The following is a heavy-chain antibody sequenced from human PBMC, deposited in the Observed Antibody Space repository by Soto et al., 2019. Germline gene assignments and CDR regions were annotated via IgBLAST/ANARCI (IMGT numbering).Heavy chain of an antibody. D-gene: IGHD1-26*01. V-gene: IGHV4-4*01. Sequence: LSLTCTVSGGSITNSNWWSWVRLPPAKGLEWIGDIYHAGSTKYNPSLERRVTISVDTSNNQFALTLTSVTAADTAGYFCAICPPIVGNPTPLHSWGQGTLVTVST. CDR2: IYHAGST. J-gene: IGHJ4*02. CDR3: AICPPIVGNPTPLHS. CDR1: GGSITNSNW.